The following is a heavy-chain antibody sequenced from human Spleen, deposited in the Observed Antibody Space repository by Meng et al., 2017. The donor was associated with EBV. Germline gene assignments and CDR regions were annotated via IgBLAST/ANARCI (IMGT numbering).Heavy chain of an antibody. D-gene: IGHD1-1*01. CDR3: ARLNPGAGTDCFDP. V-gene: IGHV4-4*01. J-gene: IGHJ5*02. CDR1: VDSTSSRSW. Sequence: PLVTLPPAAAVTVDSTSSRSWWSWARKPPGKRLQWIGESYDSGSTNSNPSLKSQVIISMDKSKNHFSMNLSSVTAADTAVYFCARLNPGAGTDCFDPWGQGILFTVSS. CDR2: SYDSGST.